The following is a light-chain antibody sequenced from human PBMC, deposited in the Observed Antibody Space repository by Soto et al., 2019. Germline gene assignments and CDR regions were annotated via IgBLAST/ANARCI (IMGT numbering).Light chain of an antibody. CDR3: QQRASWPIS. V-gene: IGKV3-11*01. CDR1: QSIAGY. Sequence: EIVLTQTPATLSLSPGERATLSCRASQSIAGYLNWYQHRPGQAPRLLIYDSFNRATGISARFSGSGSGTDFTLTISGLEPEDFAVYYCQQRASWPISFGPGTKVDIK. J-gene: IGKJ3*01. CDR2: DSF.